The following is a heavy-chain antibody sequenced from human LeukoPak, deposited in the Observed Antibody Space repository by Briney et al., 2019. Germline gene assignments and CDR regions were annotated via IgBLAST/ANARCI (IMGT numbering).Heavy chain of an antibody. V-gene: IGHV4-39*02. J-gene: IGHJ3*02. D-gene: IGHD6-19*01. CDR3: ARDLYSSGIDAFDI. CDR1: GGSISSSSYY. CDR2: IYYSGST. Sequence: SETLSLTCTVSGGSISSSSYYWGWIRQPPGKGLEWIGSIYYSGSTYYNPSLKSRVTISVDTSKNQFSLKLSSVTAAGTAVYYCARDLYSSGIDAFDIWGQGTMVTVSS.